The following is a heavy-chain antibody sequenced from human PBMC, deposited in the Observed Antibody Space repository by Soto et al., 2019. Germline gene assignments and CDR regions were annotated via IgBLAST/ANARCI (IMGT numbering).Heavy chain of an antibody. J-gene: IGHJ4*02. D-gene: IGHD5-18*01. CDR2: FIAMLGTP. CDR3: ARGAMANFDY. V-gene: IGHV1-69*13. CDR1: GGTFGSQG. Sequence: ASVKVSCKASGGTFGSQGIAWVRQAPGQGLEWMGGFIAMLGTPTYAKKVQGRATISADESLTSSYLELRSLRSEDTGVYFCARGAMANFDYWGQGTVGTVS.